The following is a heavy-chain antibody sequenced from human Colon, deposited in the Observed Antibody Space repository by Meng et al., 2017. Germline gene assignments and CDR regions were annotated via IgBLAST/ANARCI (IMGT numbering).Heavy chain of an antibody. Sequence: PGRGLPSRPLSRTGSVSGSSVRGGSYYWSWIWQPPGKGLGWIGYIYYSGSTNYNPSLKSRVTISVDTSKNQFSLKLSSVTAADTAVYYCARGASDYDFDYWGQGTLVTVSS. J-gene: IGHJ4*02. CDR2: IYYSGST. V-gene: IGHV4-61*01. D-gene: IGHD3-22*01. CDR3: ARGASDYDFDY. CDR1: GSSVRGGSYY.